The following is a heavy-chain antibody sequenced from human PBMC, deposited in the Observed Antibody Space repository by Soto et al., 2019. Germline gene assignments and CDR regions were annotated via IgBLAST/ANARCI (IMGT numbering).Heavy chain of an antibody. Sequence: QVQLQQWGAGLLKPSETLSLTCAVYGGSFTGYYWSWVRQPPGKGLEWIGEIKDGGSTNYSPSLRSRVTISADTSKKQFSLKVTSVTAADTAVYYCARGQEGVVATHWDQGTLVTVSS. CDR2: IKDGGST. V-gene: IGHV4-34*01. CDR1: GGSFTGYY. J-gene: IGHJ4*02. D-gene: IGHD2-15*01. CDR3: ARGQEGVVATH.